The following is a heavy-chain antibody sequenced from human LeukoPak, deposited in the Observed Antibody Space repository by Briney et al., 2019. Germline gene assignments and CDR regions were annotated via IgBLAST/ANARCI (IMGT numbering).Heavy chain of an antibody. CDR1: GFTFSSYT. CDR3: ARKSSEGAFDI. Sequence: GGSLRLSCAASGFTFSSYTMSWVRQAPGKGLEWVSTITTSDGNTYYADSVKGRFTISRDNAKNSLYLQMNSLRAEDTAVYYCARKSSEGAFDIWGQGTMVTVSS. CDR2: ITTSDGNT. D-gene: IGHD2-15*01. V-gene: IGHV3-23*01. J-gene: IGHJ3*02.